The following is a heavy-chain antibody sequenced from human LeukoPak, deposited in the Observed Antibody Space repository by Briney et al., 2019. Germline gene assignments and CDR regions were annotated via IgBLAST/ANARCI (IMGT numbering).Heavy chain of an antibody. CDR2: ISSSSSYI. V-gene: IGHV3-21*01. CDR3: AREGGGTTVSPWYYYYYMDV. Sequence: PGGSLRLSCAASGFTCSSYSMNWVRQAPGKGLEWVSSISSSSSYIYYADSVKGRFTISRDNAKNSLYLQMNSLRAEDTAVYYCAREGGGTTVSPWYYYYYMDVWGKGTTVTVSS. D-gene: IGHD4-17*01. CDR1: GFTCSSYS. J-gene: IGHJ6*03.